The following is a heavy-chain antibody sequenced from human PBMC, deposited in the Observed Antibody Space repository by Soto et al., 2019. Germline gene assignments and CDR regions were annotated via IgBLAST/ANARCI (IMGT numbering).Heavy chain of an antibody. D-gene: IGHD3-10*02. CDR1: GYTFTGYY. V-gene: IGHV1-2*04. CDR3: ARGYVAGPYYYYGMDV. Sequence: ASVKVSWKASGYTFTGYYMHWGRQAPGQGLEWMGWINPNSGGTNYAQKFQGWVTMTRDTSISTAYMELSRLRSDDTAVYYCARGYVAGPYYYYGMDVWGQGTTVTVSS. CDR2: INPNSGGT. J-gene: IGHJ6*02.